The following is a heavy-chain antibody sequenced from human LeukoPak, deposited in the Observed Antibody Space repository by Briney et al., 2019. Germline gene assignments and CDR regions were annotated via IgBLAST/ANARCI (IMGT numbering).Heavy chain of an antibody. J-gene: IGHJ4*02. V-gene: IGHV3-23*01. CDR3: AKGMSSGWYLFDY. Sequence: PGGSLRLSCAASGFTFSSYAMSWVRQAPGKGLEWVSAISGSGGSTYYADSVKGRFTISRDNSKNTLYLQTNSLRAEDTAVYYCAKGMSSGWYLFDYWGQGTLVTVSS. D-gene: IGHD6-19*01. CDR2: ISGSGGST. CDR1: GFTFSSYA.